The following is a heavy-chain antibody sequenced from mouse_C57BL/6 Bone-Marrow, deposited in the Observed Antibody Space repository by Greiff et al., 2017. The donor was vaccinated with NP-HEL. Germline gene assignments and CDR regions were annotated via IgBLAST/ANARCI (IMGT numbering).Heavy chain of an antibody. CDR2: IYPGDGDT. D-gene: IGHD1-1*01. J-gene: IGHJ1*03. V-gene: IGHV1-80*01. CDR1: GYAFSSYW. Sequence: QVQLKQSGAELVKPGASVKISCKASGYAFSSYWMNWVKQRPGKGLEWIGQIYPGDGDTNYNGKFKGKATLTADKSSSTAYMQLSSLTSEDSAVYFCAHYYGSSYRYFDVWGTGTTVTVSS. CDR3: AHYYGSSYRYFDV.